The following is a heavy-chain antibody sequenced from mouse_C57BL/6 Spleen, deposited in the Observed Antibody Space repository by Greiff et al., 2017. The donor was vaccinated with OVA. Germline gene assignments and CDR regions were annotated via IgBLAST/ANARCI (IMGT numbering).Heavy chain of an antibody. CDR3: AREDFYFDY. J-gene: IGHJ2*01. CDR1: GYSITSGYI. V-gene: IGHV3-6*01. CDR2: ISNDGSN. Sequence: EVKLMESGPGLVKPSQSLSLTCSVTGYSITSGYIWNWLRQLPGNKQGWVDYISNDGSNNYNPSLKNRITITRDKSKNQFFLKLNSVTTEDTATYYCAREDFYFDYWGQGTTLTVSS.